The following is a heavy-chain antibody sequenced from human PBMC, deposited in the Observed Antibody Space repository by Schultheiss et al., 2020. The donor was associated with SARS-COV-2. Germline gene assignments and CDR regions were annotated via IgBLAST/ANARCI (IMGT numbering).Heavy chain of an antibody. Sequence: GGSLRLSCAASGFTFSSYAMSWVRQAPGKGLEWVSAISGSGGSTYYADSVKGRFTISRDNSKNTLYLQMNSLRAEDTAVYYCAKDHSGIAAAGTYDYWGQGTLVTVAS. CDR1: GFTFSSYA. V-gene: IGHV3-23*01. CDR3: AKDHSGIAAAGTYDY. J-gene: IGHJ4*02. D-gene: IGHD6-13*01. CDR2: ISGSGGST.